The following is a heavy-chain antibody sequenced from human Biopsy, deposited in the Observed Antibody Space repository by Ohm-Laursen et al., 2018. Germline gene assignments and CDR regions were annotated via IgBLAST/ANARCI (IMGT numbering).Heavy chain of an antibody. CDR1: GGTFSSFG. D-gene: IGHD1-1*01. Sequence: VKISCNASGGTFSSFGISRVRQAPGQGLEWMGEINSMFGTTNYAQTFQGRVTITADESTSTAYMEVSSLRSEDTAVYYCAKRGVERGRPLAYWGQGTLVTVSS. V-gene: IGHV1-69*13. J-gene: IGHJ4*02. CDR3: AKRGVERGRPLAY. CDR2: INSMFGTT.